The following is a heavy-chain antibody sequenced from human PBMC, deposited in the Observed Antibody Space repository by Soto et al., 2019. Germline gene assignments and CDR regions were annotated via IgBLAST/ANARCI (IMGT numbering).Heavy chain of an antibody. Sequence: GGSLRLSCAASGFTFSSYSMNWVRQAPGKGLEWVSSISSSSSYIYYADSVKGRFTISRDNAKNSLYLQMNSLRAEDTAVYYCARDRGGCSGGSCYFSPIDYWGQGTLVTVSS. D-gene: IGHD2-15*01. CDR2: ISSSSSYI. V-gene: IGHV3-21*01. CDR3: ARDRGGCSGGSCYFSPIDY. CDR1: GFTFSSYS. J-gene: IGHJ4*02.